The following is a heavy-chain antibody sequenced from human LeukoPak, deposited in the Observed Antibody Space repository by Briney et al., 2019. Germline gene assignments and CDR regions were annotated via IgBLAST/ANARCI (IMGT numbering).Heavy chain of an antibody. Sequence: PSETLSLTCTVSGYSISSGYYWGWIRQPPGKGLEWIGSIYHSGSTYYNPSLKRRVTISVDTSKNQFSLKLSSVTAADTAVYYCAGPALRYFDWFPTFDYWGQGTLVTVSS. J-gene: IGHJ4*02. V-gene: IGHV4-38-2*02. D-gene: IGHD3-9*01. CDR1: GYSISSGYY. CDR2: IYHSGST. CDR3: AGPALRYFDWFPTFDY.